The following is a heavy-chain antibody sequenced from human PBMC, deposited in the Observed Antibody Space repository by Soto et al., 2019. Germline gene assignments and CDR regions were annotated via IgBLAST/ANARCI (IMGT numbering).Heavy chain of an antibody. J-gene: IGHJ6*02. Sequence: ESGGGLVQPGGSLRLSCAASGFTFSSYAMHWVRQAPGKGLEYVSAINSNGGSTYYANSVKGRFTISRDNSKNTLYLQMGSLRAEDMAVYYCARGVVVVTATYGMDVWGQGTTVTVSS. V-gene: IGHV3-64*01. CDR3: ARGVVVVTATYGMDV. CDR2: INSNGGST. CDR1: GFTFSSYA. D-gene: IGHD2-15*01.